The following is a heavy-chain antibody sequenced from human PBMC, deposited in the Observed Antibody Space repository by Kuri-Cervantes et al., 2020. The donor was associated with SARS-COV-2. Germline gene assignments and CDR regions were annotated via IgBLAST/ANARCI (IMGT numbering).Heavy chain of an antibody. D-gene: IGHD2-2*02. CDR1: GGSISSYY. CDR2: IYYSGST. J-gene: IGHJ6*02. CDR3: AGNGHIDCSSTSCYTGHYYYYGMDV. Sequence: GSLRLSCTVSGGSISSYYWSWIRQPPGKGLEWIGYIYYSGSTNYNPSLKSRVTISVDTSKNQFSLKLSSVTAADTAVYYCAGNGHIDCSSTSCYTGHYYYYGMDVWGQGTTVTVSS. V-gene: IGHV4-59*01.